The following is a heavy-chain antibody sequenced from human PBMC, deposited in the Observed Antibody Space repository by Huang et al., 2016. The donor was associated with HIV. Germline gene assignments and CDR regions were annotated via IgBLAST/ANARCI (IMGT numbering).Heavy chain of an antibody. V-gene: IGHV4-34*02. CDR1: VGSFSGYY. CDR2: INHSGNT. D-gene: IGHD3-22*01. CDR3: ARRYNSRRDY. J-gene: IGHJ4*02. Sequence: QVQLEQWGAGLLKASETLSLTCAVYVGSFSGYYWNWLRQAPGKGLEWVGEINHSGNTNYNPSLKSRVNMSVDTSKSQFSLYLTSLSAADTGTYFCARRYNSRRDYWGRGTLVTVHS.